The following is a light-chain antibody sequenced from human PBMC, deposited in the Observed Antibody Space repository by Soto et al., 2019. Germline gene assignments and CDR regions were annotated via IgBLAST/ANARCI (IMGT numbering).Light chain of an antibody. J-gene: IGKJ4*01. CDR2: DAS. CDR1: QSVGSY. Sequence: IVLTQSPVTLSLSPGERATLSCRASQSVGSYLAWYQQTPGQAPRLLIYDASNRATGIPARFTGSGSGTDFTLTISSLEPEDFAVYYCQQRSNWPLTFGGGTKVEIK. V-gene: IGKV3-11*01. CDR3: QQRSNWPLT.